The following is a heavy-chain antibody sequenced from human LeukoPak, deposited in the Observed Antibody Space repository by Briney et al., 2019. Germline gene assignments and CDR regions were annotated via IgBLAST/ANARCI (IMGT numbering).Heavy chain of an antibody. D-gene: IGHD3-10*01. V-gene: IGHV3-21*01. J-gene: IGHJ6*02. Sequence: PGGSLRLSCAASGFTFSSYAMSWVRQAPGKGLEWVSSISSSSSYIYYADSVKGRFTISRDNAKNSLCLQMNSLRAEDTAVYYCAREDGSGSYYYYGMDVWGQGTTVTVSS. CDR3: AREDGSGSYYYYGMDV. CDR2: ISSSSSYI. CDR1: GFTFSSYA.